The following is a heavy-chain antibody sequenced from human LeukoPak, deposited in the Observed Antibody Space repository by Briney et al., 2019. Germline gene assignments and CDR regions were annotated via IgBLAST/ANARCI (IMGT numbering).Heavy chain of an antibody. CDR3: AREHDFLIGYSFDI. CDR2: MNPNSGNT. V-gene: IGHV1-8*01. CDR1: GYTFTSYD. D-gene: IGHD3/OR15-3a*01. J-gene: IGHJ3*02. Sequence: ASVKVSCKASGYTFTSYDIDWVRQATGQGLEWMGWMNPNSGNTGYAQKFQGRVTMTRNTSISTAYMELRSLRSEDTAVYYCAREHDFLIGYSFDIWGQGTMVTVSS.